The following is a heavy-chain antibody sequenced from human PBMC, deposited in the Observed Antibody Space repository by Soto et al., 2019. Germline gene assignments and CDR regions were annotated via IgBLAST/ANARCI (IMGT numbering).Heavy chain of an antibody. CDR3: ARGRYYGSGSYRAYYYYYMDV. D-gene: IGHD3-10*01. CDR1: GGSFSGYY. CDR2: INHSGST. V-gene: IGHV4-34*01. Sequence: SETLSLTCAVYGGSFSGYYWSWIRQPPGKGLEWIGEINHSGSTNYNPSLKSRVTISVDTSKNQFSLKLSSVTAADTAVYYCARGRYYGSGSYRAYYYYYMDVWGKGTTVTVSS. J-gene: IGHJ6*03.